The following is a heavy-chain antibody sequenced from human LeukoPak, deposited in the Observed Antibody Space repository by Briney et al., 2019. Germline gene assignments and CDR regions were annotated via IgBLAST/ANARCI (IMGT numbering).Heavy chain of an antibody. Sequence: SETLSLTCTVSGGSITSGGYYWSWIRQLPGKGLEWIGYIYYSGSTNYNPSLKSRVTISVDTSKNQFSLKLISVTAADAAVYYCARGFPAFDYWGQGTLVTVSS. V-gene: IGHV4-31*03. CDR1: GGSITSGGYY. CDR2: IYYSGST. CDR3: ARGFPAFDY. J-gene: IGHJ4*02.